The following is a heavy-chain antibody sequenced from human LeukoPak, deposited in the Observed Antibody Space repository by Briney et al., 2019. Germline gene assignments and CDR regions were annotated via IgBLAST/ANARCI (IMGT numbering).Heavy chain of an antibody. CDR1: GGSISSYY. V-gene: IGHV4-4*07. Sequence: SETLSLTRTVSGGSISSYYWSWIRQPAGKGLEWIGCIYTSGSTNYNPSLKSRVTMSVDTSKNQFSLKLSSVTAADTAVYYCAREGTGIVPPRAFDIWGQGTMATVSS. D-gene: IGHD3-16*02. J-gene: IGHJ3*02. CDR3: AREGTGIVPPRAFDI. CDR2: IYTSGST.